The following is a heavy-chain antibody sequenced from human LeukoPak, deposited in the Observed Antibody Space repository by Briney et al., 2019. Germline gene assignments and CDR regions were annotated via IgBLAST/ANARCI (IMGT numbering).Heavy chain of an antibody. CDR1: GFTFSSYV. CDR3: AKGGSYYDSSGYYFHYFDY. V-gene: IGHV3-23*01. Sequence: PGGSLRLSCAASGFTFSSYVMSWVRQAPGKGLEWVSAISGSGGSTYYADSVKGRFTISRDNSKNTLYLQMNSLRAEDTAVYYCAKGGSYYDSSGYYFHYFDYWGQGTLVTVSS. D-gene: IGHD3-22*01. J-gene: IGHJ4*02. CDR2: ISGSGGST.